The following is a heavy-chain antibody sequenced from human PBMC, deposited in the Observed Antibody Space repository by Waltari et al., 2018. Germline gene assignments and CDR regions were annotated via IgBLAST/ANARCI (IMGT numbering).Heavy chain of an antibody. CDR1: GFSFSNYA. CDR3: AREFTRGYYAGY. J-gene: IGHJ4*02. Sequence: QVQLVESGGSVVQPGRSLRLSCATSGFSFSNYAVHWVRQAPGKGWMWVELISYDGTYRYYADAVKGRFTISRDNSNNTLYLQMNSLRPEDTAIYYCAREFTRGYYAGYWGQGTLVTVSS. V-gene: IGHV3-30-3*01. CDR2: ISYDGTYR. D-gene: IGHD1-26*01.